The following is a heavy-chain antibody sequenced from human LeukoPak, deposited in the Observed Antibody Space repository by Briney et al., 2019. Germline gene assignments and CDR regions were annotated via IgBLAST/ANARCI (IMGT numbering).Heavy chain of an antibody. V-gene: IGHV4-4*07. Sequence: SETLSLTCTVSGGSISSYYWSWIRQPAGKGLEWIGRIYTSGSTNYNPSLKSRVTISVDTSKNQFSLKLSSVTAADTAVYYCARHVQDCSSTSCLIYYFDYWGQGTLVTVSS. J-gene: IGHJ4*02. CDR3: ARHVQDCSSTSCLIYYFDY. D-gene: IGHD2-2*01. CDR2: IYTSGST. CDR1: GGSISSYY.